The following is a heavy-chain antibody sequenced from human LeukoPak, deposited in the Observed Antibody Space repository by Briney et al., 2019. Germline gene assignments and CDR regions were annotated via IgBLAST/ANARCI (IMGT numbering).Heavy chain of an antibody. D-gene: IGHD2-15*01. J-gene: IGHJ5*02. CDR1: GGSISSSSYY. CDR2: IYYSGST. CDR3: ARVERGGPNWFDP. Sequence: SETLSLTCTVSGGSISSSSYYWAWIRQPPGKGLEWIGSIYYSGSTYYNPSLKSRVTISVDTSKTQFSLKLSCVTAADTAGYYCARVERGGPNWFDPWGQGTLVTVSS. V-gene: IGHV4-39*07.